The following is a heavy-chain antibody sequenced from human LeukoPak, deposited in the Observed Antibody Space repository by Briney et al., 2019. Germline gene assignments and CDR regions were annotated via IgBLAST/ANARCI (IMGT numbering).Heavy chain of an antibody. Sequence: ASVKVSCKASGYTFTSYAMNWVRQAPGQGLEWMGWINTNTGNPTYAQGFTGRFVFSLDTSVSTAYLQISSLKAEDTAVYYCASAVNPNYYDSSFDYWGQGTLVTVSS. CDR3: ASAVNPNYYDSSFDY. D-gene: IGHD3-22*01. V-gene: IGHV7-4-1*02. CDR2: INTNTGNP. J-gene: IGHJ4*02. CDR1: GYTFTSYA.